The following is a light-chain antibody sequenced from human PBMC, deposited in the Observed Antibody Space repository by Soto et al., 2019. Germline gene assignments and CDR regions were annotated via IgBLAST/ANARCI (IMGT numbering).Light chain of an antibody. Sequence: QSVLTQPASVSGSPGQSITISCTGTSNDVGIYNYVSWYQQHPGKASKLIIYEVTNRPSGVSDRFSGSKSDNTASLTISGLQAEDEADYYCSSYTISSTWVFGGGTKVTVL. J-gene: IGLJ3*02. V-gene: IGLV2-14*01. CDR1: SNDVGIYNY. CDR3: SSYTISSTWV. CDR2: EVT.